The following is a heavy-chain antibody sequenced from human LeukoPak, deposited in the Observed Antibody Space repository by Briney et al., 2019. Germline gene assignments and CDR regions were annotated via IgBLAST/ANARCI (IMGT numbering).Heavy chain of an antibody. CDR2: IYYSGST. CDR1: GGSISSYY. Sequence: SETPSLTCTVSGGSISSYYWSWIRQPPGKGLEWIGYIYYSGSTNYNPSLKSRVTISVDTSKNQFSLKLSSVTAADTAVYYCARDERRRFDPWGQGTLVTVSS. V-gene: IGHV4-59*01. CDR3: ARDERRRFDP. D-gene: IGHD5-24*01. J-gene: IGHJ5*02.